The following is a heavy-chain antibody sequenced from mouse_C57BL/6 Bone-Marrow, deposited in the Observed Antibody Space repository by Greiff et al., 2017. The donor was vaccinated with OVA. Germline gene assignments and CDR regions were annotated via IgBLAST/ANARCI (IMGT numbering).Heavy chain of an antibody. Sequence: QVQLKESGPGLVAPSQSLSITCTVSGFSLTSYGVHWVRQPPGKGLEWLVVIWSDGSTTYNSALKSRLSISKDNSKSQVFLKMNSLQTDDTAMYYCARGSYWLDYAMDYWGQGTSVTVSS. V-gene: IGHV2-6*03. CDR2: IWSDGST. CDR1: GFSLTSYG. CDR3: ARGSYWLDYAMDY. J-gene: IGHJ4*01. D-gene: IGHD2-10*01.